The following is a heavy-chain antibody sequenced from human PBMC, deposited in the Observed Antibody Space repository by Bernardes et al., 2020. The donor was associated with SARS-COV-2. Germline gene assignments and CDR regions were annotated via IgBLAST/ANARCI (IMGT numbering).Heavy chain of an antibody. CDR1: GFTLSTYA. J-gene: IGHJ4*02. V-gene: IGHV3-23*01. Sequence: GGSLRLSCAASGFTLSTYAMSWVRQAPGKGLEWVSGISGSDGSTYYAESVRGRFTLSRDNSKHTLFLQMNSLRAEDTAVYYCARIDEVTGRDYWGQGTLVTVSS. D-gene: IGHD6-19*01. CDR3: ARIDEVTGRDY. CDR2: ISGSDGST.